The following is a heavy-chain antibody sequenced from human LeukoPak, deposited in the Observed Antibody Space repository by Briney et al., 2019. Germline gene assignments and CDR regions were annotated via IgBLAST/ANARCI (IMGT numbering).Heavy chain of an antibody. CDR2: IYSREST. D-gene: IGHD3-3*01. Sequence: SETLSLTCTVSGGSISSYYWSWIRQPAGKGLEWIGRIYSRESTNYNPSLKSRVTMSVDTSKNQFSLKLCSVTAEDTAVYYCARVGLGITIFGVVKNAFDIWGQGTMVTVSS. CDR3: ARVGLGITIFGVVKNAFDI. J-gene: IGHJ3*02. V-gene: IGHV4-4*07. CDR1: GGSISSYY.